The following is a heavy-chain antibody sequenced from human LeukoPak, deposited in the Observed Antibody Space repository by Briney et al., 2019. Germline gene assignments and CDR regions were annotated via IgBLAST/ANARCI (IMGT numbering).Heavy chain of an antibody. Sequence: SETLSLTCAVYGGSFSGYYWSWIRQPPGKGLEWIGEINHSGSTNYNPSLKSRVTISVDTSKNQFSLKLSSVTAADTAVYYCARVSSYYDFWSGYYGGWFDPWGQGTLVTVSS. CDR1: GGSFSGYY. CDR2: INHSGST. CDR3: ARVSSYYDFWSGYYGGWFDP. D-gene: IGHD3-3*01. J-gene: IGHJ5*02. V-gene: IGHV4-34*01.